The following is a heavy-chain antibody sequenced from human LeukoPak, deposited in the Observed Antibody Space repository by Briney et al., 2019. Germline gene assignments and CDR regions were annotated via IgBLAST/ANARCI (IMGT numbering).Heavy chain of an antibody. D-gene: IGHD4-17*01. CDR2: IYSGGST. J-gene: IGHJ4*02. CDR1: GLTVSRNY. Sequence: PGGSLRLSCAASGLTVSRNYMSWVRQAPGKGLESVSVIYSGGSTYYAESVRGRFTISRDNSKNTLYLQMNSLRVEDTAVYYCARDLHRNDYGDYASPYYFDYWGQGTLVTVSS. V-gene: IGHV3-53*01. CDR3: ARDLHRNDYGDYASPYYFDY.